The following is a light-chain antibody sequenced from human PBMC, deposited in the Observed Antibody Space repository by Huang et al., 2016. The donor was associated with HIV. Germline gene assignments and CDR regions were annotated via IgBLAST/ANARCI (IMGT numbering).Light chain of an antibody. Sequence: EIVLTQSPGTLSLSPGERATLSCRASQSVNSGYLAWDQQKPGQAPRLLIDGASSRATGIPGRFSGSGSGTDFTLTISRLQPEDFAVYFCQQYGSSPGTFGQGTKVEMK. V-gene: IGKV3-20*01. J-gene: IGKJ1*01. CDR3: QQYGSSPGT. CDR2: GAS. CDR1: QSVNSGY.